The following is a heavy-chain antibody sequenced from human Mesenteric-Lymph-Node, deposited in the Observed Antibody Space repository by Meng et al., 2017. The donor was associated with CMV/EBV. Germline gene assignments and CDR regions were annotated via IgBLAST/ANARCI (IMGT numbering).Heavy chain of an antibody. CDR2: IFYSGSA. V-gene: IGHV4-39*02. J-gene: IGHJ5*02. D-gene: IGHD3-10*01. CDR3: ARDTLTYSYGPGWIDP. Sequence: QRPLPESGTQLRLPSEPLSLKCTASGGPLSRSWHYWGWIRQPPGKGLEWIGSIFYSGSAHYNPALESRVTISIDKSKNEFFLNLGSVTAADTAMYFCARDTLTYSYGPGWIDPWGQGTLVTVSS. CDR1: GGPLSRSWHY.